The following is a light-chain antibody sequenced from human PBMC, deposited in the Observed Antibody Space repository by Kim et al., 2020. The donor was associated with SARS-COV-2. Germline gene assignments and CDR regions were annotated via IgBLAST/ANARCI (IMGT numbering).Light chain of an antibody. CDR1: QSIGTR. CDR2: AAS. J-gene: IGKJ4*01. V-gene: IGKV1-39*01. CDR3: RKSYSTPWLS. Sequence: IQMTQSPSSLAATVGDRITIACRASQSIGTRLNWYQQRPGKAPKLLIYAASSLQSGVPSRFSGTGSGTDFTLTISSLQPEDFATYCCRKSYSTPWLSFGGGTKVDIE.